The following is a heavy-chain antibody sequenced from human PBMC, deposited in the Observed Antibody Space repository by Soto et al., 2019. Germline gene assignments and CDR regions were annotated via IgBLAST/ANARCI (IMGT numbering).Heavy chain of an antibody. CDR3: TRADRVPRPWFDP. CDR2: VNHSGDT. Sequence: QVELQQWGAGLVKPSETLSLTCGVSGGSFRTYYWIWVRQPPGKGLEWIGEVNHSGDTTYNPSLHRLATISLDTYNHLFSLKMTSLTAADTALYFGTRADRVPRPWFDPWGQGTQVTVSS. J-gene: IGHJ5*02. CDR1: GGSFRTYY. D-gene: IGHD1-1*01. V-gene: IGHV4-34*02.